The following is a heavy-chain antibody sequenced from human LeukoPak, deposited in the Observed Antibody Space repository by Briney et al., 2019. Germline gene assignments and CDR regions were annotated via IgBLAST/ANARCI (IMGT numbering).Heavy chain of an antibody. CDR3: ARDPNIVVVLAATFSGDAFDI. CDR1: GYTFTSYG. CDR2: ISAYNGNT. J-gene: IGHJ3*02. V-gene: IGHV1-18*01. Sequence: ASVKVSCKASGYTFTSYGISWVRQAPGQGLEWMGWISAYNGNTNYAQKLQGRVTMTTDTSTSTAYMELRSLRSDDTAVYYCARDPNIVVVLAATFSGDAFDIWGQGTMVTVSS. D-gene: IGHD2-15*01.